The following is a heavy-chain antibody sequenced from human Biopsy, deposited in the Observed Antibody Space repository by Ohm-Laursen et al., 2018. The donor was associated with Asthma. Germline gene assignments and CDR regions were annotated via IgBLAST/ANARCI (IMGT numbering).Heavy chain of an antibody. CDR2: INAANGNT. V-gene: IGHV1-3*01. CDR1: GDPFMNYA. D-gene: IGHD3-9*01. CDR3: ARTYFDFLTGQVHDAFAM. Sequence: PSVYASCKASGDPFMNYAIHWVRQAPGHSLEWMRWINAANGNTKYSQKFQGRLTISKDTSASTAYMDLGSLRSEDTAVYYCARTYFDFLTGQVHDAFAMWGQGTMVTVSS. J-gene: IGHJ3*02.